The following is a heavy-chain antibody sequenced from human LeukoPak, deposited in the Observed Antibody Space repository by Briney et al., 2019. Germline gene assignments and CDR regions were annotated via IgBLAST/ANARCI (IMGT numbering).Heavy chain of an antibody. CDR2: IIPIFGTA. J-gene: IGHJ6*03. V-gene: IGHV1-69*05. Sequence: SVKVSCKASGYTFTSYDINWVRQAPGQGLEWMGGIIPIFGTANYAQKFQGRVTITTDESTSTAYMELSSLRSEDTAVYYCARGVVVVPAADHYYYMDVRGKGTTVTVSS. CDR3: ARGVVVVPAADHYYYMDV. CDR1: GYTFTSYD. D-gene: IGHD2-2*01.